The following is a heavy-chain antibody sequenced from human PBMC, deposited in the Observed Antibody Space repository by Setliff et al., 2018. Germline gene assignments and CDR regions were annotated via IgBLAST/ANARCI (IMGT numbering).Heavy chain of an antibody. Sequence: KPSETLSLTCGASGGTFSDYYWTWIRQPPGKGLEWIGEIKHTGSTNYNPSLKSRVTISVDTSKNQFSLKLSSVTAADRGVYYCARGRNVAARLYDSWGQGTLVTVSS. CDR1: GGTFSDYY. CDR3: ARGRNVAARLYDS. CDR2: IKHTGST. J-gene: IGHJ4*02. V-gene: IGHV4-34*01. D-gene: IGHD6-6*01.